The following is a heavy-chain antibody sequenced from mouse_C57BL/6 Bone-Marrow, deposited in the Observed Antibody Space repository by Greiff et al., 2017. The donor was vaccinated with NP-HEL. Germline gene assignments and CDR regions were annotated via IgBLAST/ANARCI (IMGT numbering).Heavy chain of an antibody. Sequence: EVQGVESGGGLVQPGGSLKLSCAASGFTFSDYYMYWVRQTPEKRLEWVAYISNGGGSTYYPDTVKGRFTISRDNAKNTLYLQRSRLKSEDTAMYYCARHYYGSSFHYFDYWGQGTTLTVSS. CDR2: ISNGGGST. J-gene: IGHJ2*01. CDR3: ARHYYGSSFHYFDY. V-gene: IGHV5-12*01. CDR1: GFTFSDYY. D-gene: IGHD1-1*01.